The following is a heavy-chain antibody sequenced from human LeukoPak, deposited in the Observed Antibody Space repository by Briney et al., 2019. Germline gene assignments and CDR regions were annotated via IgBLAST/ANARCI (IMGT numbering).Heavy chain of an antibody. CDR2: ISDNGGRT. D-gene: IGHD1-14*01. CDR1: GFTFSTYP. J-gene: IGHJ4*02. Sequence: GGSLRLSCAASGFTFSTYPMAWVRQAPGGGLEWVSGISDNGGRTYYADSVKGRFAISRDESKSTLYLQMNSLRGEDTAVYYCAKDFGRNLGGPGYWGRGTLVIVSS. CDR3: AKDFGRNLGGPGY. V-gene: IGHV3-23*01.